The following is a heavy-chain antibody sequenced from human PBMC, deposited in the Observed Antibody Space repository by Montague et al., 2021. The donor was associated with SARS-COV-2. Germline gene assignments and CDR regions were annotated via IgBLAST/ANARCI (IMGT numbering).Heavy chain of an antibody. J-gene: IGHJ4*02. V-gene: IGHV4-34*01. Sequence: SETLSLTCAVYGGSFSGYYWSWIRQPPGKGLEWIGFKYYSGSTYYNPTLKSRVTISVDTSKNQLSLKLSSVTAADTAFYYCVRHPHYDGLNGPPDFWDQGTLVTVSS. CDR2: KYYSGST. CDR1: GGSFSGYY. D-gene: IGHD3-9*01. CDR3: VRHPHYDGLNGPPDF.